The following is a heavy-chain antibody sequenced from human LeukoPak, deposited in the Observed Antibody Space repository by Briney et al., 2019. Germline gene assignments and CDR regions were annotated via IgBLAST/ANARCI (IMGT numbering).Heavy chain of an antibody. V-gene: IGHV3-30-3*01. CDR3: AKELN. J-gene: IGHJ4*02. CDR1: GFTFSSYA. CDR2: ISYDGSNK. Sequence: GRSLRLSCAASGFTFSSYAMHWVRQAPGKGLEWVAVISYDGSNKYYADSVKGRFTISRDNSKNTLYLQMNSLRAEDTAVYYCAKELNWGQGTLVTVSS. D-gene: IGHD4/OR15-4a*01.